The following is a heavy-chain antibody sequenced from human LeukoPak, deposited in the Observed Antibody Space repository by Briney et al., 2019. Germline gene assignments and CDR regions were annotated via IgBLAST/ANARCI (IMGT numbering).Heavy chain of an antibody. CDR3: AKVGATTRYITNAFDI. V-gene: IGHV3-23*01. J-gene: IGHJ3*02. D-gene: IGHD1-26*01. CDR2: ISGSGGST. Sequence: GGSLRLSCAASGFTFSSYAMTWFPQAQGKGLEWSSAISGSGGSTYYADSVKGRFTISRDNSKNTLYLQMNSLRAEDTAVYYCAKVGATTRYITNAFDIWGQGTMVTVSS. CDR1: GFTFSSYA.